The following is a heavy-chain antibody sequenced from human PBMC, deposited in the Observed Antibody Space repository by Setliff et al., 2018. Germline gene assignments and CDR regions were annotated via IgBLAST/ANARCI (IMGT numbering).Heavy chain of an antibody. V-gene: IGHV3-21*04. CDR1: GFTFSSYS. Sequence: GGSLRLSCAASGFTFSSYSMNWVRQAPGKGLEWVSSISSSSSYIYYADSVKGRFTISRDNSKNTLYLQMNSLRAEDTAVYYCARVPRFTDTRNAFDIWGQGTMVTVSS. CDR3: ARVPRFTDTRNAFDI. CDR2: ISSSSSYI. J-gene: IGHJ3*02. D-gene: IGHD5-18*01.